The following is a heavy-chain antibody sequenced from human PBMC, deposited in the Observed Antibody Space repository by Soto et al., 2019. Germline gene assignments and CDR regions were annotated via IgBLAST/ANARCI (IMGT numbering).Heavy chain of an antibody. D-gene: IGHD3-16*02. CDR1: GYSFTSYW. J-gene: IGHJ4*02. V-gene: IGHV5-51*01. CDR3: ARRTRDSDYSDYIWGSYRGNYFDY. Sequence: GASLKISCKGSGYSFTSYWIGWVRQMPGKGLEWMGIIYPGDSDTRYSPSFQGQVTISADKSISTAYLQWSSLKASDTAMYYCARRTRDSDYSDYIWGSYRGNYFDYWGQGTLVTVSS. CDR2: IYPGDSDT.